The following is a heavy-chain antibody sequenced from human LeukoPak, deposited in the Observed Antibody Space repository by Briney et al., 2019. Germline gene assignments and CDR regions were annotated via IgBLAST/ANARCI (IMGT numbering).Heavy chain of an antibody. V-gene: IGHV7-4-1*02. Sequence: ASVKVSCKASGYTFTSYAMNWVRQAPGQGLEWMGWINTNTGNPTYAQGFTGRFVFSLDTSVSTAYLQISSLKAEDTAVYYCARDYLPPGYYYTSGSAFDPWGQGTLVTVSS. CDR1: GYTFTSYA. J-gene: IGHJ5*02. D-gene: IGHD3-10*01. CDR3: ARDYLPPGYYYTSGSAFDP. CDR2: INTNTGNP.